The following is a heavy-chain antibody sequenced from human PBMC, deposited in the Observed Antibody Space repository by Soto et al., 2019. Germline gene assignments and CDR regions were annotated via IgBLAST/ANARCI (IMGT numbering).Heavy chain of an antibody. D-gene: IGHD3-22*01. CDR3: ARGPPMIVVVKTIDY. CDR2: ISYDGSNK. V-gene: IGHV3-30*03. Sequence: GGSLRLSCAASGFTFSSYGMNWVRQAPGKGLEWVAVISYDGSNKYYADSVKGRFTISRDNSKNTLYLQMNSLRAEDTAVYYCARGPPMIVVVKTIDYWGQGTLVTVSS. J-gene: IGHJ4*02. CDR1: GFTFSSYG.